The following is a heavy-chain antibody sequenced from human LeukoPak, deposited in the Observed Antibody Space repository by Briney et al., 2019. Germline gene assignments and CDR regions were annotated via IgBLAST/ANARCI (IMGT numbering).Heavy chain of an antibody. CDR1: GFTFSSYS. CDR3: TGEDNWYFDL. CDR2: VSTDSAYT. V-gene: IGHV3-21*05. Sequence: GGSLRLSCGASGFTFSSYSMNWVRQAPGKGLEWLSYVSTDSAYTNYAGSVKGRFTISRDNAKSSLYLQLNSLTAEDTAAYYCTGEDNWYFDLWGRGTLVTVSS. J-gene: IGHJ2*01.